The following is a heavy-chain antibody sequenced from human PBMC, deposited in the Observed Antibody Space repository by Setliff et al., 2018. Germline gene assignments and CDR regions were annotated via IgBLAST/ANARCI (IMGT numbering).Heavy chain of an antibody. CDR2: VDPEDGET. CDR1: GYTFTDYY. Sequence: GASVKVSCKASGYTFTDYYMHWVQQAPGKGLEWMGRVDPEDGETIYAEKFQGRVTITADTSTDTAYMELSSLRSEDTAVYYCARGWDLWFGESSWGQGTLVTVSS. CDR3: ARGWDLWFGESS. D-gene: IGHD3-10*01. V-gene: IGHV1-69-2*01. J-gene: IGHJ4*02.